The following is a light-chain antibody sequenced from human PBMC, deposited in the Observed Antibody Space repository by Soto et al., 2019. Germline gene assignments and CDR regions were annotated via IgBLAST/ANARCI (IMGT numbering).Light chain of an antibody. CDR2: DAS. Sequence: EIVLTQSPATLSLSPGERATLSCRASQSVSSYLAWYQQKPGQAPRLLIYDASNRATGIPARFSGSGSGTDFTLTISSLEPEDFAVYYCQQYGDWPLTFGGGTKVDI. CDR1: QSVSSY. V-gene: IGKV3-11*01. J-gene: IGKJ4*01. CDR3: QQYGDWPLT.